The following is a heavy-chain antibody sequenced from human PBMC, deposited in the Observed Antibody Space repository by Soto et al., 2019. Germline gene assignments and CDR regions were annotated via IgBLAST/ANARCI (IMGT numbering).Heavy chain of an antibody. Sequence: PGESLKISCRVSGYSFSTYWIGWVRQMSGKGLEWVGIIHPGDSETRYSPSFQGQVTISADRSTNTAYLQWRNLKASDTAIYYCARQRGPDTPMIIDYWGQGTLVTVSS. V-gene: IGHV5-51*01. CDR1: GYSFSTYW. CDR3: ARQRGPDTPMIIDY. D-gene: IGHD3-16*01. J-gene: IGHJ4*02. CDR2: IHPGDSET.